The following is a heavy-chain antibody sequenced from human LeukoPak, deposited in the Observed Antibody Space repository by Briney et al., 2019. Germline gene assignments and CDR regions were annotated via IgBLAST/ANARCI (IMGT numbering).Heavy chain of an antibody. CDR1: GFTVSSNY. D-gene: IGHD3-22*01. Sequence: GGSLRLSCAASGFTVSSNYMSWVRQAPGKGLEWVSAISGSGGSTYYADSVKGRFTISRDNSKNTLYLQMNSLRAEDTAVYYCAKVGLKYYDSSGSIDYWGQGTLVTVSS. J-gene: IGHJ4*02. CDR3: AKVGLKYYDSSGSIDY. CDR2: ISGSGGST. V-gene: IGHV3-23*01.